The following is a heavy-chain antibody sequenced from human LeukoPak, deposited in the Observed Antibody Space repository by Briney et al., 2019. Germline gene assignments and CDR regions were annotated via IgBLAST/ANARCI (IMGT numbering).Heavy chain of an antibody. J-gene: IGHJ6*02. V-gene: IGHV5-10-1*01. CDR1: GYSFTNYY. Sequence: GESLKISCQGSGYSFTNYYIGWVRQMPGKGLEWMGRIDPSDSYTNYSPSFQGHVTISADKSISTAYLQWSSLKASDTAMYYCASEGSYGGNSGYYYYGMDVWGQGTTVTVSS. CDR3: ASEGSYGGNSGYYYYGMDV. D-gene: IGHD4-23*01. CDR2: IDPSDSYT.